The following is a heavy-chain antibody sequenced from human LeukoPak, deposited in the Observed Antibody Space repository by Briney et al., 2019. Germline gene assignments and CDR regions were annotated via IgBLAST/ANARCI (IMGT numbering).Heavy chain of an antibody. CDR3: ARDQSSSWSQQNY. Sequence: GASVKVSCKASGYTFTSYGISWVRQAPGQGLEWMGWISAYNGSTNYAQKLQGRVTMTTDTSTSTAHMELRSLRSDDTAVYYCARDQSSSWSQQNYWGQGTLVTVSS. CDR2: ISAYNGST. CDR1: GYTFTSYG. J-gene: IGHJ4*02. D-gene: IGHD6-13*01. V-gene: IGHV1-18*01.